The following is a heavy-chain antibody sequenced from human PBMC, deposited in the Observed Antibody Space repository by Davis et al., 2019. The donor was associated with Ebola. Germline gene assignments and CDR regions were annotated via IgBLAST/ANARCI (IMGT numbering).Heavy chain of an antibody. V-gene: IGHV4-39*07. Sequence: SETLSLTCTVSGGSISSSSYYWGWIRQPPGKGLEWIGSTFHLGSTYYNPSLKSRVTISVDTSKNQFSLKLSSVTAADTAVYYCARVRYYPFYYGMDVWGKGTTVTVSS. J-gene: IGHJ6*04. D-gene: IGHD3-16*02. CDR2: TFHLGST. CDR3: ARVRYYPFYYGMDV. CDR1: GGSISSSSYY.